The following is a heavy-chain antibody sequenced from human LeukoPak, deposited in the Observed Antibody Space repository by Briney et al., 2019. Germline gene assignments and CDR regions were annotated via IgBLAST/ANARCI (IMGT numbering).Heavy chain of an antibody. J-gene: IGHJ5*02. CDR1: GFTFSSYA. V-gene: IGHV3-48*03. CDR2: ISSSGSTI. Sequence: GGSLRLSCAASGFTFSSYAMNWVRQAPGKGLEWVSYISSSGSTIYYADSVKGRFTISRDNAKNSLYLQMNSLRAEDTAVYYCARTITMIVENWFDPWGQGTLVTVSS. D-gene: IGHD3-22*01. CDR3: ARTITMIVENWFDP.